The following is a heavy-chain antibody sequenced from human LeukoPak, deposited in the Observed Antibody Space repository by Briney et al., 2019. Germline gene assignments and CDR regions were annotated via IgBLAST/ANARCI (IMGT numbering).Heavy chain of an antibody. Sequence: PGGSLRLSCAASGFTFSSYGMHSVRQAPGKGLEWVAVISYDGSNKYYADSVKGRFTISRDNSKNTLYLQMNSLRAEDTAVYYCAKDGGCSSTSCSYFFDYWGQGTLVTVSS. D-gene: IGHD2-2*01. CDR3: AKDGGCSSTSCSYFFDY. CDR2: ISYDGSNK. J-gene: IGHJ4*02. V-gene: IGHV3-30*18. CDR1: GFTFSSYG.